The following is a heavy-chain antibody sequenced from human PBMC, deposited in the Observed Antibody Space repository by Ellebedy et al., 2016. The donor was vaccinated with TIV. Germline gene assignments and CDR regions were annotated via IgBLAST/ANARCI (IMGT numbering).Heavy chain of an antibody. V-gene: IGHV3-23*01. J-gene: IGHJ4*02. CDR1: GFTFRNFA. Sequence: GGSLRLSCAASGFTFRNFAMTWVRQAPGKGLEWVSSISSSGVSSDYADSVRGRVTISRDNSKSTLYLQMDSLRADDLAEYYCAKLDSSGYYYGRLDYWGQGTLVTVSS. CDR3: AKLDSSGYYYGRLDY. CDR2: ISSSGVSS. D-gene: IGHD3-22*01.